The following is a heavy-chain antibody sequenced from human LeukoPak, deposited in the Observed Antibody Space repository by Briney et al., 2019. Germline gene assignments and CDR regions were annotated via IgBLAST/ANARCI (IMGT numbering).Heavy chain of an antibody. D-gene: IGHD3-22*01. CDR3: ARGGYYYDSSGYYPFDY. V-gene: IGHV3-74*01. J-gene: IGHJ4*02. CDR2: INSDGSST. CDR1: GFTFSSYW. Sequence: GGSLRLSCAASGFTFSSYWMHWVRQAPGKGLVWVSRINSDGSSTSYADSVKGRFTISRDNAKNTLYLQMNSLRAEDAAVYYCARGGYYYDSSGYYPFDYWGQGTLVTVSS.